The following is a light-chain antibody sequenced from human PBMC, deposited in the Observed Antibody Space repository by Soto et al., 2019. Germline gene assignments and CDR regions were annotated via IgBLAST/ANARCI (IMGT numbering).Light chain of an antibody. CDR2: DVS. CDR3: SSYTSSSTRV. Sequence: QSVLTQPASVSGSPGQSITISCTGTSSDVGGYNYVSWYQQHPGKAPKLMIYDVSNRPSGVSNRFSGFKSGNTASLTISGRQAEDEADYYCSSYTSSSTRVFGGGTKLTVL. CDR1: SSDVGGYNY. V-gene: IGLV2-14*01. J-gene: IGLJ2*01.